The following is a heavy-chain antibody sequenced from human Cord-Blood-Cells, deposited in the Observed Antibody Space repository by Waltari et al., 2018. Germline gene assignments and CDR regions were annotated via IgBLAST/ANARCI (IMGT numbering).Heavy chain of an antibody. D-gene: IGHD3-16*01. CDR1: GGSISSGGYY. J-gene: IGHJ5*02. CDR3: ARGGSNRGGYNWFDP. V-gene: IGHV4-31*03. Sequence: QVQLQESGPGLVKPSQTLSLTCTVSGGSISSGGYYWSWIRQHPGKGLEWIGYIYYSGITNYNPSLKSRVTISVDTSKNQFSLKLSSVTAADTAVYYCARGGSNRGGYNWFDPWGQGTLVTVSS. CDR2: IYYSGIT.